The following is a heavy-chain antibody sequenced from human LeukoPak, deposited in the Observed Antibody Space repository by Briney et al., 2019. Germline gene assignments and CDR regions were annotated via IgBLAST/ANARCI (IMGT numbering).Heavy chain of an antibody. CDR3: AGRQHIVVLTATRGDFDI. V-gene: IGHV4-59*01. J-gene: IGHJ3*02. Sequence: SETQSLTCTVSGGSISNYYWSWIRQPPGKGLEWIGYINYSGRTNYNPSLKSRVTMSLDTSKDQFSLKLNSLTAADTAVYYCAGRQHIVVLTATRGDFDIWGQGTMVTVSS. D-gene: IGHD2-21*02. CDR1: GGSISNYY. CDR2: INYSGRT.